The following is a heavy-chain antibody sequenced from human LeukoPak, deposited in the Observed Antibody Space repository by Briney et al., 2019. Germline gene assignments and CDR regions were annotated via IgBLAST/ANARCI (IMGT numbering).Heavy chain of an antibody. J-gene: IGHJ3*02. CDR1: GFTFSSYG. V-gene: IGHV3-30*18. CDR2: ISYDGSNK. CDR3: AKDQMRFGELFGAFDI. Sequence: GRSLRLSCAASGFTFSSYGMHWVRQAPGKGLEWVAVISYDGSNKYYADSVKGRFTISRDNSKNTLYLQMNSLRAEDTAVYYCAKDQMRFGELFGAFDIWGQGTMVTVSS. D-gene: IGHD3-10*01.